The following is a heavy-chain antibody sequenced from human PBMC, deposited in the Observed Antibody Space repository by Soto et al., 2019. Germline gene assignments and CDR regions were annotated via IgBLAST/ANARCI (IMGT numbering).Heavy chain of an antibody. J-gene: IGHJ4*02. D-gene: IGHD2-15*01. CDR3: VREGSPIVVVVADPYYFDY. CDR2: IKQDGSEK. V-gene: IGHV3-7*01. CDR1: GFTFSSYW. Sequence: PGGSLRLSCAASGFTFSSYWMSWVRQAPGKGLEWVANIKQDGSEKYYVDSVKGRFTISRDNAKNSLYLQMNSLRAEDTAVYYCVREGSPIVVVVADPYYFDYWGQGTLVTVSS.